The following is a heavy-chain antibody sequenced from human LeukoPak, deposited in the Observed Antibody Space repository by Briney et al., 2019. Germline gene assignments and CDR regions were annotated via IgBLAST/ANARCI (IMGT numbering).Heavy chain of an antibody. CDR2: ISSSTSYI. D-gene: IGHD4-17*01. J-gene: IGHJ4*02. V-gene: IGHV3-21*01. CDR3: ARAGGSTVSHSDY. Sequence: GGSLRLSCAASGLTFSSYSMNWIRQAPGKGLEWVSSISSSTSYIYYADSVKGRFTISKDNAKNSLYLQMNSLRAEDTAVYYCARAGGSTVSHSDYWGQGTLVTVSS. CDR1: GLTFSSYS.